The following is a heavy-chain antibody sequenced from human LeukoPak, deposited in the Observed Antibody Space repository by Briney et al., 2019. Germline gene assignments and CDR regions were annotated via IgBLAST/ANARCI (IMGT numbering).Heavy chain of an antibody. CDR1: GFTFSSYS. Sequence: GGSLRLSCAASGFTFSSYSMNWVRQAPGKGLEWVSSISSSSSYIYYADSVKGRFTISRDNAKNSLYLQMNSLRAEDTAVYYSARGMVRGVISFGYYYMDVWGKGTTVTVSS. CDR3: ARGMVRGVISFGYYYMDV. D-gene: IGHD3-10*01. V-gene: IGHV3-21*01. CDR2: ISSSSSYI. J-gene: IGHJ6*03.